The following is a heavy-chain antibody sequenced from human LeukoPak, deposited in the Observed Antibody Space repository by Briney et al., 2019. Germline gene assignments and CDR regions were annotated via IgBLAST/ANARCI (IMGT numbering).Heavy chain of an antibody. CDR3: ARDHLVVPGGYEDHYYGMDV. V-gene: IGHV1-2*02. Sequence: ASVKVSCKASGYTFTAYYMHWVRQAPGQGLEWMGWINPNSGGTNYAQKFQGRVTMTRDTSISTANMELSRLRSDDTAVHYCARDHLVVPGGYEDHYYGMDVWGQGTTVTVSS. CDR2: INPNSGGT. D-gene: IGHD2-2*01. CDR1: GYTFTAYY. J-gene: IGHJ6*02.